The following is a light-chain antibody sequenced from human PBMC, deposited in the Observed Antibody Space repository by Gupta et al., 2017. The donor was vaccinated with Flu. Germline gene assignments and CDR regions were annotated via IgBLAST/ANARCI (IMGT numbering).Light chain of an antibody. CDR3: QQENSYPLT. CDR1: QDISNY. Sequence: DIQMTQSPSSLSASVGDRVTITCRASQDISNYLAWFQQKPGKAPKSLIYAASSVQSGVPSKFSGSGSGTDFTLIISSLQPADFATYYCQQENSYPLTFGGGTKVDIK. CDR2: AAS. J-gene: IGKJ4*01. V-gene: IGKV1-16*02.